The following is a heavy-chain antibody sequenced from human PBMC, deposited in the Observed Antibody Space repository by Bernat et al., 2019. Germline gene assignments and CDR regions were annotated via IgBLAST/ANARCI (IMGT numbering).Heavy chain of an antibody. D-gene: IGHD6-19*01. J-gene: IGHJ4*02. Sequence: QVQLVESGGGVVQPGRSLRLSCAASGFTFSSYGMHWVRQAPGKGLEWVAVIWYDGSNKYYADSVKGRFTISRDNSKNTLYLQMYSLRAEDTAVYYGARERILDSSGWSWDYWGQGTLVTVSS. CDR1: GFTFSSYG. CDR3: ARERILDSSGWSWDY. V-gene: IGHV3-33*01. CDR2: IWYDGSNK.